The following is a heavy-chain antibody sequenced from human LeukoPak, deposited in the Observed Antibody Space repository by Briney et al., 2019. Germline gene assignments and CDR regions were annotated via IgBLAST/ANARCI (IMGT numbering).Heavy chain of an antibody. D-gene: IGHD6-13*01. V-gene: IGHV3-30*02. CDR1: GFTFSSYG. J-gene: IGHJ4*02. CDR2: IRYDGSNK. Sequence: GGSLRLSCAASGFTFSSYGMHWVRQAPGKGLEWVAFIRYDGSNKYYADSVKGRFTISRDNSKNTLYLQMNSLRAEDTAVYYCAKVPVFAPGIAAVDDYWGQGTLVTVSS. CDR3: AKVPVFAPGIAAVDDY.